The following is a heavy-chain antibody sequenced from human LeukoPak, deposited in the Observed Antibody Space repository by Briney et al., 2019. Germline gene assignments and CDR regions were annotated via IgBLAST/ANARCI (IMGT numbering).Heavy chain of an antibody. CDR1: GFTFSSYG. D-gene: IGHD3-3*01. CDR2: ISGSGGST. Sequence: GGTLRLSCAGSGFTFSSYGMSWVRQAPGKGLEWVSAISGSGGSTYYADSVTRRFTLSRDNSKNTLYLQMNSLRPEDTAAYYCAKDYTIFGIVIHLFDYWGQGTLVTVSS. J-gene: IGHJ4*02. CDR3: AKDYTIFGIVIHLFDY. V-gene: IGHV3-23*01.